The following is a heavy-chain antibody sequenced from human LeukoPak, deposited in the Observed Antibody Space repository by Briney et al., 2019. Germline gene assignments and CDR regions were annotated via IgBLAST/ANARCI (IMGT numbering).Heavy chain of an antibody. J-gene: IGHJ6*02. CDR1: GFTFSSYS. D-gene: IGHD3-3*01. CDR2: ISSSSSYI. Sequence: GGSLRLSCAASGFTFSSYSMNWVRQAPGKGLEWVSSISSSSSYIYYADSVKGRFTISRDNAKNSLYLQMNSLRAEDTAVYYCAKDPVATIFGTLYYYYYGMDVWGQGTTVTVSS. V-gene: IGHV3-21*01. CDR3: AKDPVATIFGTLYYYYYGMDV.